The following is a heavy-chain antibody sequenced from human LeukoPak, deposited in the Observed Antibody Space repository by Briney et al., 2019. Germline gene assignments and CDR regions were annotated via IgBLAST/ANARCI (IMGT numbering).Heavy chain of an antibody. J-gene: IGHJ5*02. CDR1: GYTFTGYY. V-gene: IGHV1-2*02. CDR3: ARDSLRITMVRGVIVSPAYWFDP. Sequence: ASVKVSCKASGYTFTGYYMHWVRQAPGQGLEWMGWINPNSGGTNYAQKFQGRVTMTRDTSISTAYIELSRLRSDDTAVYYCARDSLRITMVRGVIVSPAYWFDPWGQGTLVTVSS. CDR2: INPNSGGT. D-gene: IGHD3-10*01.